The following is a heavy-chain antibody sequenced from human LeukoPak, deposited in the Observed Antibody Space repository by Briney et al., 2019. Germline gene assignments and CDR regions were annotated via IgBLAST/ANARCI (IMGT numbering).Heavy chain of an antibody. CDR3: ARGPQIRDFWSGNYYYYGMDV. CDR2: IYRGGST. V-gene: IGHV3-53*01. CDR1: GFTVSSNY. Sequence: GGSLRLSCAASGFTVSSNYMSWVRQAPGKGLEWVSVIYRGGSTYYADSVKGRFTISRDNSKNTLYLQMNSLRAEDTAVYYCARGPQIRDFWSGNYYYYGMDVWGQGTTVTVSS. D-gene: IGHD3-3*01. J-gene: IGHJ6*02.